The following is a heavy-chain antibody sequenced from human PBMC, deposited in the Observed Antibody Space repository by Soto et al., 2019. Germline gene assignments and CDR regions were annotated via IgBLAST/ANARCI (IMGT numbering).Heavy chain of an antibody. J-gene: IGHJ5*02. CDR2: INNDGSAA. V-gene: IGHV3-74*01. Sequence: PGGSLRLSCAASGFTFSSYWMHWVRQVPGKGLVWVSRINNDGSAATYADSVKGRFTISRDNAKNSLHLQMNSLRAEDTAVYYCTRDASRDSSARGWFDPWGPGTLVTVSS. D-gene: IGHD6-13*01. CDR3: TRDASRDSSARGWFDP. CDR1: GFTFSSYW.